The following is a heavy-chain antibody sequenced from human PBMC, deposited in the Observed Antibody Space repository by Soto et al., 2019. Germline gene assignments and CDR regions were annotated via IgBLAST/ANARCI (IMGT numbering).Heavy chain of an antibody. J-gene: IGHJ4*01. V-gene: IGHV1-69*13. D-gene: IGHD3-22*01. CDR3: ARRGYYHDSSGYFDY. CDR1: GGTFSSYA. CDR2: IVPIFGTA. Sequence: ASVKVSCKASGGTFSSYAISWVRQAPGQGLEWMGGIVPIFGTANYAQTFQGRLTITADESTSTVFMELSSLRSEDTAVYYCARRGYYHDSSGYFDYWGQGTLVTVS.